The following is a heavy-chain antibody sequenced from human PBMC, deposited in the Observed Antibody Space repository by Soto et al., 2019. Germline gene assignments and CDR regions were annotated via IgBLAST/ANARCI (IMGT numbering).Heavy chain of an antibody. Sequence: ASVKVSCKASGYTFTGYYMHWVRQAPGQGLEWMGWINPNSGGTNYAQKFQGRVTMTRDTSISTASMELSRLRSDDTAVYYCARDLRGMVRGVIIPYYYYYGMDVWGQGTTVTVSS. CDR3: ARDLRGMVRGVIIPYYYYYGMDV. CDR1: GYTFTGYY. D-gene: IGHD3-10*01. J-gene: IGHJ6*02. V-gene: IGHV1-2*02. CDR2: INPNSGGT.